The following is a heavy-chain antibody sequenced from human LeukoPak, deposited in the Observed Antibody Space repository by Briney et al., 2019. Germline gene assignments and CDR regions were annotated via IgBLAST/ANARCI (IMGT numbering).Heavy chain of an antibody. CDR1: GYTFTSYG. CDR2: INPNSGGT. Sequence: GASVKVSCKASGYTFTSYGISWVRQAPGQGLEWMGWINPNSGGTNYAQKFQGRVTMTRDTSISTAYMELSRLRSDDTAVYYCARSLIAAAGPNFDYWGQGTLVTVSS. J-gene: IGHJ4*02. CDR3: ARSLIAAAGPNFDY. D-gene: IGHD6-13*01. V-gene: IGHV1-2*02.